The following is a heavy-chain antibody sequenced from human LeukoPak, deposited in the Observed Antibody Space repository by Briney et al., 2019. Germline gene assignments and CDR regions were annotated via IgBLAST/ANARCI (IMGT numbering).Heavy chain of an antibody. CDR1: GGSISSYY. J-gene: IGHJ1*01. D-gene: IGHD4-17*01. CDR3: ARDNGRRPDYGDYALQH. Sequence: SETLSLTCTVSGGSISSYYWSWIRQPAGKGLEWIGRIYTSGSTNYNPSLKSRVTMSVDTSKNQFSLKLSSVTAADTAVYYCARDNGRRPDYGDYALQHWGQGTLVTVSS. V-gene: IGHV4-4*07. CDR2: IYTSGST.